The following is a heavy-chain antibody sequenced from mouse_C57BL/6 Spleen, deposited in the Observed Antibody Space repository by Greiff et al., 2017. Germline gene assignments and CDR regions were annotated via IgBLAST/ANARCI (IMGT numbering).Heavy chain of an antibody. Sequence: DVKLQESGPGLVKPSQSLSLTCSVTGYSITSGYYWNWIRQFPGNKLEWMGYISYDGSNNYNPSLKNRISITRDTSKNQFFLKLNSVTTEDTATYYCARTYYGSSPDYWGQGTTLTVSS. CDR1: GYSITSGYY. CDR3: ARTYYGSSPDY. D-gene: IGHD1-1*01. CDR2: ISYDGSN. V-gene: IGHV3-6*01. J-gene: IGHJ2*01.